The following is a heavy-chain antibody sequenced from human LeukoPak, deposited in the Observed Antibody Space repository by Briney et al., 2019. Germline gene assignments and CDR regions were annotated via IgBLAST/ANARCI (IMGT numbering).Heavy chain of an antibody. CDR2: IIPIFGTP. CDR1: GGTFTSYA. CDR3: ARGGCSSTSCRTWFDP. V-gene: IGHV1-69*13. D-gene: IGHD2-2*01. Sequence: SVKVSCKASGGTFTSYAISWVRQAPGQGLDWMGGIIPIFGTPNYAQKFQGRVTITADESTSTAYMELSSLRSEDTAVYYCARGGCSSTSCRTWFDPWGQGTLVTVSS. J-gene: IGHJ5*02.